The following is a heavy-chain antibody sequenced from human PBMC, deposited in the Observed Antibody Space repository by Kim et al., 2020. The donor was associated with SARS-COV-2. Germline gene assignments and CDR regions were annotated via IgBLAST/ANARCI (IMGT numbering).Heavy chain of an antibody. D-gene: IGHD2-2*01. J-gene: IGHJ4*02. Sequence: SVKVSCKASGGTFSSYAISWVRQAPGQGLEWMGGIIPIFGTANYAQKFQGRVTITADESTSTAYMELSSLRSEDTAVYYCAGLGYCSSTSCYHEYYFDYWGQGTLVTVSS. V-gene: IGHV1-69*13. CDR2: IIPIFGTA. CDR3: AGLGYCSSTSCYHEYYFDY. CDR1: GGTFSSYA.